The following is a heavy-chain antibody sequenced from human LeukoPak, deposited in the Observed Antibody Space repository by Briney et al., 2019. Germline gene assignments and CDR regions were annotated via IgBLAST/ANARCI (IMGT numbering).Heavy chain of an antibody. Sequence: PVGALRLSCAASGFTFSTSDMNWIRQAPGKGLEWVSHIISSSSTINYADSVKGRFIISRVNTENSLYLQMNSLRDEDTAIYYCARTKWQLPWTWGQGTLVTVSS. D-gene: IGHD2-15*01. CDR2: IISSSSTI. CDR1: GFTFSTSD. J-gene: IGHJ4*02. V-gene: IGHV3-48*03. CDR3: ARTKWQLPWT.